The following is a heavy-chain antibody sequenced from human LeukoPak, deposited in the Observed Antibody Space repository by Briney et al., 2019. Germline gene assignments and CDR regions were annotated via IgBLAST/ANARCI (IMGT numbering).Heavy chain of an antibody. CDR3: ARATPWLLPGY. D-gene: IGHD3-22*01. CDR1: GGSISSYY. J-gene: IGHJ4*02. Sequence: SETLSLTCTVSGGSISSYYWSWVRQPPGKGLEWIGHIYDTGNTNYNPSLESRVTILVDTSKNQFSLRLTSVTAADTAVYFCARATPWLLPGYWGQGTLVTVSS. CDR2: IYDTGNT. V-gene: IGHV4-59*01.